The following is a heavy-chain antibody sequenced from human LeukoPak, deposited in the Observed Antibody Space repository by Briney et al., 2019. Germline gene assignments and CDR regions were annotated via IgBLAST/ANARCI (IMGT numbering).Heavy chain of an antibody. J-gene: IGHJ6*02. CDR2: IGTAGDT. Sequence: GGSLRLSCAASGFTFSSHDMHWVRQATGKGLEWVSAIGTAGDTYYPGSVKGRFTISRENAKNSLYLQMNSLRAGDTAVYYCASGGRYYYGSGSYYPRFSPDGMDVWGQGTTVTVSS. D-gene: IGHD3-10*01. CDR3: ASGGRYYYGSGSYYPRFSPDGMDV. V-gene: IGHV3-13*01. CDR1: GFTFSSHD.